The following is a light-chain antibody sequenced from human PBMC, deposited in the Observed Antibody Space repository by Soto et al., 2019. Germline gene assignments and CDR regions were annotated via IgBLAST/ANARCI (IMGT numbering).Light chain of an antibody. CDR1: SSNIGSNS. J-gene: IGLJ2*01. V-gene: IGLV1-44*01. Sequence: QSVLTQPPSASGTPGQRVTISCSGSSSNIGSNSVHWYQQLPGTAPKLLMYSSNQRPSGVPDRFSGSKSGTSASLAISGLQSDDEADYYCAAWDDSLNGVVFGGGTKLTVL. CDR2: SSN. CDR3: AAWDDSLNGVV.